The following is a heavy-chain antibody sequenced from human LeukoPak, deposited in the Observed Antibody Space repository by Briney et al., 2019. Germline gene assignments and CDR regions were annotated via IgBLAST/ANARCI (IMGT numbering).Heavy chain of an antibody. CDR3: AAESFTGKADYFDY. D-gene: IGHD2-15*01. V-gene: IGHV1-58*02. CDR2: IVVGSGNT. J-gene: IGHJ4*02. CDR1: GFTFTSSA. Sequence: TSVRVSCKASGFTFTSSAMQWVRQARGQRLEWIGWIVVGSGNTNYAQKFQERVTITRDMSTSTAYMELSSLRSEDTAVYYCAAESFTGKADYFDYWGQGTLVTVSS.